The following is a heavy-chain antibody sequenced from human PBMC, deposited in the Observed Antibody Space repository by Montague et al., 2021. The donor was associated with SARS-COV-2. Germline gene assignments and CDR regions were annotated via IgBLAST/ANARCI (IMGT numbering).Heavy chain of an antibody. J-gene: IGHJ6*02. Sequence: PALVKPTQTLTLTRTFSGFSLSTSGVGVGWIRQPPGKALEWLALIYWDDDKRYSPSLKSRLTITKDTSKNQVVLTMTNMDPVDTATYYRAHSGVGYFYYGMDVWGQGTTVTVSS. CDR2: IYWDDDK. CDR1: GFSLSTSGVG. V-gene: IGHV2-5*02. CDR3: AHSGVGYFYYGMDV. D-gene: IGHD3-3*01.